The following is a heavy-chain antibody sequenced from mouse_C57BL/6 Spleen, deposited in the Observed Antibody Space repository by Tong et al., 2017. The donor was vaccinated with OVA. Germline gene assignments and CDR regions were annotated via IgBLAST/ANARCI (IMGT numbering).Heavy chain of an antibody. CDR3: ARGDYYGSSYYFDY. Sequence: VQLQESGAELVKPGASVKISCKASGYAFSSYWMNWVKQRPGKGLEWIGRIYPGDGDTNYNGKFKGKATLTADKSSSTAYMQLSSLTSEDSAVYFCARGDYYGSSYYFDYWGQGTTLTVSS. J-gene: IGHJ2*01. CDR1: GYAFSSYW. V-gene: IGHV1-82*01. CDR2: IYPGDGDT. D-gene: IGHD1-1*01.